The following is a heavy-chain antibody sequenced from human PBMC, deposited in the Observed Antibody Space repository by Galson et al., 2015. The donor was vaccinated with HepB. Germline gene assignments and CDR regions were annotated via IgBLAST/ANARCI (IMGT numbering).Heavy chain of an antibody. D-gene: IGHD3-10*01. J-gene: IGHJ4*02. Sequence: SVKVSCKASGYTFTSYDINWVRQATGQGLEWVGWMNPNSGNTGYAQKFQGRVTMTRNTSISTAYMELSSLRSEDTAVYYCATLRRFYGSGSSSYWGQGTLVTVSS. CDR1: GYTFTSYD. V-gene: IGHV1-8*01. CDR3: ATLRRFYGSGSSSY. CDR2: MNPNSGNT.